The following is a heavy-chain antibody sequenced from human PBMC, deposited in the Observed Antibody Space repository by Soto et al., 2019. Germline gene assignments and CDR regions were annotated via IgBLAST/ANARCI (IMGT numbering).Heavy chain of an antibody. Sequence: QVQLVQSGAELKKPGASVKVSCKASGYTFTSYAMHWVRQAPGQRLEWMGWINAGNGNTKYSQKFPGRVTITRDTSARTAYVELSSLRSEDTAVYYCARAGYCSSTSCSEAFEIWGQGTMVTVSS. V-gene: IGHV1-3*01. J-gene: IGHJ3*02. CDR3: ARAGYCSSTSCSEAFEI. CDR1: GYTFTSYA. D-gene: IGHD2-2*01. CDR2: INAGNGNT.